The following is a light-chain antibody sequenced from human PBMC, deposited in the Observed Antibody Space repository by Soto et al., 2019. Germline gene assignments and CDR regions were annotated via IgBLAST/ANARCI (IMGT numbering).Light chain of an antibody. J-gene: IGLJ3*02. CDR2: ENN. CDR3: QSYDGTNGV. Sequence: NFMLPQPHSVSQSPGKTVTISCTRSSGSIASNYVQWYQQRPGSSPTTVIYENNQRPSGVPDRFSGSIDSSSNSASLTISGLKTEDEADYYCQSYDGTNGVCGGGTKLTVL. CDR1: SGSIASNY. V-gene: IGLV6-57*01.